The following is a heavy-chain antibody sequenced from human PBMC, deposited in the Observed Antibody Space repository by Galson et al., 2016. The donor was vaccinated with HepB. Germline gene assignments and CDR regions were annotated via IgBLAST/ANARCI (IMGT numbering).Heavy chain of an antibody. CDR3: ARDQKYSGTDFYFAMDV. V-gene: IGHV3-30*14. J-gene: IGHJ6*03. CDR1: GFIFSQFA. D-gene: IGHD5-12*01. CDR2: ISYDGSRK. Sequence: SLRLSCAASGFIFSQFAVQWVRQAPGKGLEWVAVISYDGSRKYYTDSVKGRFTVSRDESKTSVFLQMNTLRPEDTAVYYCARDQKYSGTDFYFAMDVWGKGATVTVSS.